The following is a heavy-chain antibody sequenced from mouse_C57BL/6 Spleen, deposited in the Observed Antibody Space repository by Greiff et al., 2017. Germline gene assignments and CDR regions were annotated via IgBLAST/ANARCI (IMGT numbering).Heavy chain of an antibody. CDR3: AVYYGSSLELHFDY. J-gene: IGHJ2*01. CDR2: ISGGGGNT. Sequence: DVKLVESGGGLVKPGGSLKLSCAASGFTFSSYTMSWVRQTPEKRLEWVATISGGGGNTYYPDSVKGRFTISRDNAKNTLYLQMSSLRSEDTALYYCAVYYGSSLELHFDYWGQGTTLTVSS. D-gene: IGHD1-1*01. CDR1: GFTFSSYT. V-gene: IGHV5-9*01.